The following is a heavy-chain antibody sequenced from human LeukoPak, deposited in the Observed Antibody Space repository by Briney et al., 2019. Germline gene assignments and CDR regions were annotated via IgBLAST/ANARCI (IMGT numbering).Heavy chain of an antibody. CDR3: ARVAKELLWFGEDVGYYYYYMDV. V-gene: IGHV1-18*01. J-gene: IGHJ6*03. CDR2: ISAYNGNT. CDR1: GYTFTSYG. Sequence: ASVKVSCKASGYTFTSYGISWVRQAPGQGLEWMGWISAYNGNTNYAQKLQGRVTMTTDTSTSTAYMELRSLRPDDTAVYYCARVAKELLWFGEDVGYYYYYMDVWGKGTTVTISS. D-gene: IGHD3-10*01.